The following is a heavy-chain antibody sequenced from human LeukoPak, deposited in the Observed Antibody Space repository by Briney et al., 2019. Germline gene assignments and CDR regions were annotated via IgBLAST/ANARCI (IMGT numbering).Heavy chain of an antibody. V-gene: IGHV3-30*02. CDR3: AKDGPVTTRYYYYIDV. Sequence: GGSLRLSCAASGFIFSSYGMHWVRQTPGTGLEWVAFIRYDGSNKNYPDSVKGRFTISRDNSKNTLYLQMNSLRAEDTAVYYCAKDGPVTTRYYYYIDVWGKGTTVTVSS. D-gene: IGHD4-11*01. CDR1: GFIFSSYG. CDR2: IRYDGSNK. J-gene: IGHJ6*03.